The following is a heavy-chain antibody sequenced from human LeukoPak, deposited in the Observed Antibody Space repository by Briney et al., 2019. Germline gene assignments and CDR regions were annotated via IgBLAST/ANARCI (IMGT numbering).Heavy chain of an antibody. CDR3: ARDSSRTFDY. Sequence: SETLSLTCTVSGGSISNYYWSWIRQPAGKGLEWTGRIYTSGSTNYNPSLKSRITMSVDTSKNQFSLKLSSMTAADTAVYYCARDSSRTFDYWGQGTLVTVSS. J-gene: IGHJ4*02. V-gene: IGHV4-4*07. D-gene: IGHD2-2*01. CDR1: GGSISNYY. CDR2: IYTSGST.